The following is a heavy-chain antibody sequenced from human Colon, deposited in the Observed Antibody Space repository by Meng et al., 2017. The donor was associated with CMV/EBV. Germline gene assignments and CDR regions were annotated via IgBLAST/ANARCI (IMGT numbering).Heavy chain of an antibody. CDR1: GFTFGDYA. CDR2: IRSKAYGGTT. CDR3: TRGREGEYQLLAEGWFDP. D-gene: IGHD2-2*01. Sequence: GGSLRLSCTASGFTFGDYAMSWVRQAPGKGLEWVGFIRSKAYGGTTEYAASVKGRFTISRDDSKSIAYLQMNSLKTEDTAVYYCTRGREGEYQLLAEGWFDPWGQGTLVTVSS. V-gene: IGHV3-49*04. J-gene: IGHJ5*02.